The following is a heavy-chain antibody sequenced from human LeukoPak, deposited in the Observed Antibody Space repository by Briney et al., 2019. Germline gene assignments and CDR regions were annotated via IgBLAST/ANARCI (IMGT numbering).Heavy chain of an antibody. CDR3: ARVLQGYSYGYVDY. V-gene: IGHV3-21*01. J-gene: IGHJ4*02. CDR1: GFTFSFSS. CDR2: ISSSSGYI. D-gene: IGHD5-18*01. Sequence: PGGSLRLSCAASGFTFSFSSMIWVRQAPGKGLQWVSSISSSSGYIYYADSVKGRFTISRDNAKNSLYLQMNSLRAEDTAVYYCARVLQGYSYGYVDYWGQGTLVTVSS.